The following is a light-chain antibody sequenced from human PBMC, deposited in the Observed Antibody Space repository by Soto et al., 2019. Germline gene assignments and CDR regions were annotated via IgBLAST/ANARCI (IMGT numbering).Light chain of an antibody. V-gene: IGLV2-23*01. CDR2: EGS. CDR3: CSFAGSSTSVL. J-gene: IGLJ2*01. CDR1: SSDVGSYNL. Sequence: QSALTQPASVSGSPGQSITISCTGTSSDVGSYNLVSWYQQHPGKAPKFMIYEGSKRPSGVSNRFSGSKSGNTASLTISGLQAEDEADYYCCSFAGSSTSVLFGGGTQLTVL.